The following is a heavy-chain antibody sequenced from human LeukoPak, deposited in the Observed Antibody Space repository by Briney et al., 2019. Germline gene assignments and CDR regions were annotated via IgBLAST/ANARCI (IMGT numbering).Heavy chain of an antibody. Sequence: ASAKVSCKASGYTFTSYGISWVRQAPGQGLEWMGVINPSGGSTTYAQQFQGRVTMTRDTSTSTVYMELSSLRSEDTATYYCARGTGGTAMNLDYWGQGTLVTVSS. J-gene: IGHJ4*02. D-gene: IGHD5-18*01. CDR3: ARGTGGTAMNLDY. CDR2: INPSGGST. V-gene: IGHV1-46*01. CDR1: GYTFTSYG.